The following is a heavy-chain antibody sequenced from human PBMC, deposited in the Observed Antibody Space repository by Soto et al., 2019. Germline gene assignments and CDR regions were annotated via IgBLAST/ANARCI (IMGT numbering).Heavy chain of an antibody. CDR2: ISPYNGNT. CDR1: GYTFTSYI. D-gene: IGHD3-16*02. Sequence: ASVKVSCKASGYTFTSYIISWVRQAPGQGLEWMGWISPYNGNTDYAENLQGRVTMTTDTSTSTACMELRSLRSDDTAVYYCARDMVTFGGIIALPNYWGQGTLVTVSS. CDR3: ARDMVTFGGIIALPNY. J-gene: IGHJ4*02. V-gene: IGHV1-18*01.